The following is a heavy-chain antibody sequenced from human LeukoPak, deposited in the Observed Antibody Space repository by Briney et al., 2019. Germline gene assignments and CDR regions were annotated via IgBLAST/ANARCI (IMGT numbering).Heavy chain of an antibody. CDR2: VFSSGST. CDR1: GGFLSRYY. Sequence: SVTLSLTCTVSGGFLSRYYWTWIPQPAGHGLEWIGRVFSSGSTNYNSSLQSRVIMSVDTSKNQFSLRLSPVTAAATAVYYSTRRPPGDKVAFVIWSQGTMVTVSS. V-gene: IGHV4-4*07. CDR3: TRRPPGDKVAFVI. D-gene: IGHD7-27*01. J-gene: IGHJ3*02.